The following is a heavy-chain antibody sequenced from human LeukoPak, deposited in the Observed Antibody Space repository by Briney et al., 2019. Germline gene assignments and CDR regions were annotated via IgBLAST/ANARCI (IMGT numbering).Heavy chain of an antibody. CDR1: GFTFSSYG. D-gene: IGHD2-2*01. J-gene: IGHJ6*02. CDR2: IWYDGSNK. Sequence: GGSLRLSCAASGFTFSSYGMHWVRQAPGKGLEWVAVIWYDGSNKYYADSVKGRFTISRDNSKNTLYLQMNSLRAEDTAVYYCARAQGAQDIVVVPAAAPDYYYYGMDVWGQGTTVTVSS. CDR3: ARAQGAQDIVVVPAAAPDYYYYGMDV. V-gene: IGHV3-33*01.